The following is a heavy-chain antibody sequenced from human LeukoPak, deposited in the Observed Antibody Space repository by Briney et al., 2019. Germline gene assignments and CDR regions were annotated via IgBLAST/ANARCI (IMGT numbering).Heavy chain of an antibody. J-gene: IGHJ3*02. Sequence: SETLSLTCTVSGGSISSYYWSWIRQPPGKGLEWIGYIYTSGSTNYNPSLKSRVTISVDTSKNQFSLKLSSVTAADTAVYYCARHNYYDSSGYYRDAFDIWGQGTMVTVSS. CDR1: GGSISSYY. CDR2: IYTSGST. V-gene: IGHV4-4*09. CDR3: ARHNYYDSSGYYRDAFDI. D-gene: IGHD3-22*01.